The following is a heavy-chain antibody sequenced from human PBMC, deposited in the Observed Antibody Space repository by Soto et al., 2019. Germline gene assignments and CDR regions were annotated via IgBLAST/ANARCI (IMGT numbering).Heavy chain of an antibody. CDR2: IYYSGIT. D-gene: IGHD3-16*01. Sequence: PSETLSLTCTVSGGSISSYYWSWIREPPGKGLEWIGYIYYSGITNYSPSLKSRVTISVDTSKNQFSLKLSSVTAADTAVYYCARPSALRSYSYTYVHPCGQGTLVTVYS. V-gene: IGHV4-59*01. CDR3: ARPSALRSYSYTYVHP. J-gene: IGHJ5*02. CDR1: GGSISSYY.